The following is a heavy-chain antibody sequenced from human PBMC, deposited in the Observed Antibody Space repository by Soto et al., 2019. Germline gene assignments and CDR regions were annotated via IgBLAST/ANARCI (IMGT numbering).Heavy chain of an antibody. CDR3: ARSPPSGSYFSYFDY. CDR1: GGSISSYY. J-gene: IGHJ4*02. CDR2: IYYSGST. Sequence: WETLSLTCTVSGGSISSYYWSWIRQPPGKGLEWIGYIYYSGSTNYNPSLKSRVTISVDTSKTQFSLKLRSVTAADTAVYYCARSPPSGSYFSYFDYWGQGTLVTVSS. V-gene: IGHV4-59*01. D-gene: IGHD1-26*01.